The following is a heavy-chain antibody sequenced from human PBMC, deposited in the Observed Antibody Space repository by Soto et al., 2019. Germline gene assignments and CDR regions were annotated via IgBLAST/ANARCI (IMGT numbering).Heavy chain of an antibody. CDR1: GGTFSSYD. V-gene: IGHV1-69*01. Sequence: QVQLVQSGAEVKKPGSSVKVSCKASGGTFSSYDISWGRQAPGQGLEWMGGLIPIFGTANYAPKFQGRVTINADESTSTAYMELSSLRSEDTAVYYWARLEQVDWFDPWGQGTLVTVSS. J-gene: IGHJ5*02. CDR2: LIPIFGTA. CDR3: ARLEQVDWFDP. D-gene: IGHD6-13*01.